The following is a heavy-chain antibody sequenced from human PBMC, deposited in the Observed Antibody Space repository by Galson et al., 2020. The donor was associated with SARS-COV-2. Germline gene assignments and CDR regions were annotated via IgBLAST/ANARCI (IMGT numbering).Heavy chain of an antibody. CDR1: GLTLRNFW. J-gene: IGHJ5*02. D-gene: IGHD3-22*01. Sequence: TGGSLRLSCSASGLTLRNFWMHWVRQAPGKGLVWVSRVNRDGSTTNYADSVKGRFTISRDSARNTLYLQMDSLRVEDTAVYYCARAGYDSSGYLHPWGQGTLGTISS. CDR3: ARAGYDSSGYLHP. CDR2: VNRDGSTT. V-gene: IGHV3-74*01.